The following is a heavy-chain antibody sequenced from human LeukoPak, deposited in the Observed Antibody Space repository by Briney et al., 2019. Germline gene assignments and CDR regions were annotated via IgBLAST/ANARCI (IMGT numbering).Heavy chain of an antibody. V-gene: IGHV6-1*01. D-gene: IGHD5-12*01. CDR1: GDIVSSNSAA. CDR2: TYYRSKLYN. CDR3: ARGDGRGGYDTYYFDY. Sequence: SQTLSLTCALSGDIVSSNSAAWNWIRQSPSRGLEWLVRTYYRSKLYNDYAVSVKSRITINPDTSKNQFSLQLNSVTPEDTAVYYCARGDGRGGYDTYYFDYWGQGTLVTVSS. J-gene: IGHJ4*02.